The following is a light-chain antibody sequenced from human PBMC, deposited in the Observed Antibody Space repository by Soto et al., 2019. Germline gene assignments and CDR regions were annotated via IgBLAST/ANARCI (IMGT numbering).Light chain of an antibody. Sequence: EIVMTQSPATLSVSPGERATLSCRASQSVSSNLAWYQQKPGQATRLLIYCASTRATGIPARFSGSGSGTEFTLTISSLQSEDFAVYYCQQYNNWPPEYTFGQGTKLEIK. V-gene: IGKV3-15*01. CDR2: CAS. CDR3: QQYNNWPPEYT. J-gene: IGKJ2*01. CDR1: QSVSSN.